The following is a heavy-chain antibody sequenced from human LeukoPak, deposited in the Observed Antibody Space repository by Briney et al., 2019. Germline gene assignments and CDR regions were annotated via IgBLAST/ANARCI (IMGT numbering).Heavy chain of an antibody. CDR1: GFTFSSYS. Sequence: QAGGSLRLSCAASGFTFSSYSMNWVRQAPGKGLEWVSFISSSSSTIYYADSVKGRFTISRDNAKNSLYLQMNSLRAEDTAVYYCARDRGGSYSAIDYWGQGTLVTVPS. CDR3: ARDRGGSYSAIDY. V-gene: IGHV3-48*04. D-gene: IGHD1-26*01. J-gene: IGHJ4*02. CDR2: ISSSSSTI.